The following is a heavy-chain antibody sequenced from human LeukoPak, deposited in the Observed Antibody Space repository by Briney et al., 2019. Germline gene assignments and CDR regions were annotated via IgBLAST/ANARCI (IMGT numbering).Heavy chain of an antibody. CDR3: ARDASYYGSGSYFRNWFDP. CDR1: GFTFSNYW. V-gene: IGHV3-7*01. CDR2: IKQDGSEK. Sequence: GGSLKLSCAASGFTFSNYWMFWARQAPGKGPEWVANIKQDGSEKYYVDSVKGRFTISRDNAKNSLYLQMNSLRAEDTAVYYCARDASYYGSGSYFRNWFDPWGQGTLVTVSS. D-gene: IGHD3-10*01. J-gene: IGHJ5*02.